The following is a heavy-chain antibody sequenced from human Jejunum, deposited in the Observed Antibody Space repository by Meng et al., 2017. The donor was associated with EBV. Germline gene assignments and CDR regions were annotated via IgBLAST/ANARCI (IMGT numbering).Heavy chain of an antibody. CDR1: GFSFTTYG. Sequence: QVQLVQSGPEVKKPGXSVKVSXKASGFSFTTYGISWVRQAPGQGLEWMAWISAYNGNTNYAQKFQGRVTLTTDTSTGTAYMDLRSLRSDDTAVYYCTRDGPDYGNYINFDYWGQGTLVTVSS. CDR3: TRDGPDYGNYINFDY. V-gene: IGHV1-18*01. CDR2: ISAYNGNT. J-gene: IGHJ4*02. D-gene: IGHD4-11*01.